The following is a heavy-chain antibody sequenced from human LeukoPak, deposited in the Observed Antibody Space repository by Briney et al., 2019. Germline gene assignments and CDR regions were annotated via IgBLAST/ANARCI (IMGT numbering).Heavy chain of an antibody. CDR2: IQQDGSTK. CDR1: GFTFSNYW. V-gene: IGHV3-7*01. J-gene: IGHJ4*02. Sequence: GGSLRLSCAASGFTFSNYWMTWVRRAPGKGLEWIASIQQDGSTKYYLDSVKGRFTISRDNAKNSLYLQMNSLRAEDTAVYYCARDTGGSSSSGKVYWGQGTLVTVSS. D-gene: IGHD6-6*01. CDR3: ARDTGGSSSSGKVY.